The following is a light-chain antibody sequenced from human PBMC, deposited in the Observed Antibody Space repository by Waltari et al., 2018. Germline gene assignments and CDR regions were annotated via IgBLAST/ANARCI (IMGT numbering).Light chain of an antibody. V-gene: IGKV1-5*03. J-gene: IGKJ2*01. CDR3: QQYNSYSGP. Sequence: DIQMTQSPSTLSASVGDRVTITCRASQSISSWLDWYQQKAGKAPKLLIYKSSSLESGDPSRCSGRGSGTAFTINNRRRKPDDFATYYCQQYNSYSGPFGQGPKLEIK. CDR2: KSS. CDR1: QSISSW.